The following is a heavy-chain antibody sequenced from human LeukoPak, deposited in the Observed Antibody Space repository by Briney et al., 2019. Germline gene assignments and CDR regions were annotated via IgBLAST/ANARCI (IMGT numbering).Heavy chain of an antibody. CDR1: GGSFSGYY. J-gene: IGHJ4*02. Sequence: SETLSLTCTVSGGSFSGYYWSWIRQPPGKGLEWIGEINHSGSTNYNPSLKSRVTISVDTSKNQFSLKLSSVTAADTAVYYCARYEYQLLAFDYWGQGTLVTVSS. CDR2: INHSGST. CDR3: ARYEYQLLAFDY. V-gene: IGHV4-34*01. D-gene: IGHD2-2*01.